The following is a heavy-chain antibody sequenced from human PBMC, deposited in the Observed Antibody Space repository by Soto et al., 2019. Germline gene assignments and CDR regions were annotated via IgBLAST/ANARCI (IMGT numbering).Heavy chain of an antibody. V-gene: IGHV4-59*01. D-gene: IGHD4-17*01. Sequence: SETLSLTCTVSGGSISSYYWSWIRQPPGKGLEWIGYIYYSGSTNYNPSLKSRVTISVDTSKNQFSLKLSSVTAADTAVYYCARADYATTWGGNWFDPWGQGTLVTVSS. CDR3: ARADYATTWGGNWFDP. J-gene: IGHJ5*02. CDR1: GGSISSYY. CDR2: IYYSGST.